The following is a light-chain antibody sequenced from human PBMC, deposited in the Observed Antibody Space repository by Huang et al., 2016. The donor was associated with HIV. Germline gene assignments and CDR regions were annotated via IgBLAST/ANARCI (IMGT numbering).Light chain of an antibody. CDR2: DAS. V-gene: IGKV3-11*01. CDR3: QQRSNWPRLT. CDR1: QSVSSY. Sequence: EIVLTQSPATLSLSPGERATLSCRASQSVSSYLAWYQQKPGQAPRLLISDASNRATGIPARFSGSGSGTDFNLTISSLEPEDCAVYYCQQRSNWPRLTFGGGTKVEIK. J-gene: IGKJ4*02.